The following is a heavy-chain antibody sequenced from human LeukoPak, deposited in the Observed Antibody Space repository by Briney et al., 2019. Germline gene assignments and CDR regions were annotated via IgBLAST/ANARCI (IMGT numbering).Heavy chain of an antibody. CDR2: IYTSGST. CDR3: ARTRSSSWSYYFDY. CDR1: GGSISSYY. D-gene: IGHD6-13*01. J-gene: IGHJ4*02. Sequence: SETLSLTCTVSGGSISSYYWNWIRQPAGKGLEWIGRIYTSGSTNYNPSLKSRVTMSVDTSKNQFSLKLSSVTAADTAVYYCARTRSSSWSYYFDYWGQGTLVTVSS. V-gene: IGHV4-4*07.